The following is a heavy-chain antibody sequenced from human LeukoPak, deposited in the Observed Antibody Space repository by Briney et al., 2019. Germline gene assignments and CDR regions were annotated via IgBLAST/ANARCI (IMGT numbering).Heavy chain of an antibody. V-gene: IGHV1-69*01. D-gene: IGHD3-16*01. CDR3: ARVSSIMGGGYNFFDP. J-gene: IGHJ5*02. Sequence: SVKVSCKASGRTFSSKHITWARQAPGQGLEWVGGMTPRFGTGNTAQKFHGRVAVTADESTSTVYMELSSLRPDDTALYYCARVSSIMGGGYNFFDPWGQGTLVTVSS. CDR2: MTPRFGTG. CDR1: GRTFSSKH.